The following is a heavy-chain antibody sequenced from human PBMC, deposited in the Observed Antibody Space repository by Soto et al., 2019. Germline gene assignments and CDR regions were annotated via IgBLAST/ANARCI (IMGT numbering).Heavy chain of an antibody. CDR1: GFTLSNYW. J-gene: IGHJ5*02. Sequence: EVQLVESGGGLVQPGGSLRLSCAASGFTLSNYWMHWVRQAPGKGLVWLSRIINDGSSTDYADSVKGRFTISRDNAKNTLYLQMNSLRVEDTAVYYCARDYFGSGNHWGQGNLVTVSS. D-gene: IGHD3-10*01. CDR2: IINDGSST. V-gene: IGHV3-74*01. CDR3: ARDYFGSGNH.